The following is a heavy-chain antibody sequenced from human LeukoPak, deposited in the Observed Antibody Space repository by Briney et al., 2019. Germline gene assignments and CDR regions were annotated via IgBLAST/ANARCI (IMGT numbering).Heavy chain of an antibody. CDR2: INAGNDNT. J-gene: IGHJ4*02. CDR3: ARGGSGNLPYYFDY. V-gene: IGHV1-3*01. D-gene: IGHD1-1*01. CDR1: GYTFTSYA. Sequence: GASVKVSCKASGYTFTSYAIHWVRQAPAQRLEWMGWINAGNDNTKYSQKFQGRVTITRDTSASTAYMELSSLRSEDTAVFYCARGGSGNLPYYFDYWGQGTLVTASS.